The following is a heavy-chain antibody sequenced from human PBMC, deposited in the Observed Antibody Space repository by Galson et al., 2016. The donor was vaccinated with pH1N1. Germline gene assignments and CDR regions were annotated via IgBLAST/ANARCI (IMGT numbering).Heavy chain of an antibody. CDR2: ISYDGNNK. J-gene: IGHJ3*01. CDR1: KFTFSNYG. V-gene: IGHV3-30*18. CDR3: AKDHFGYDQSGAFDF. Sequence: SLRLSCAASKFTFSNYGMHWVRQAPGKGLEWVAVISYDGNNKYYADSVKGRFTISRDNSKKTLYLQMNSLRAEGTAVYYCAKDHFGYDQSGAFDFWGQGTMVTVSS. D-gene: IGHD1-14*01.